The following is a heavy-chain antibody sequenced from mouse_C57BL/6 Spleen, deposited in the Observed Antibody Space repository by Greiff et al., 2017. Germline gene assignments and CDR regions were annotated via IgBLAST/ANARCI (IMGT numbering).Heavy chain of an antibody. CDR3: ARKGGYYYGSSWFAD. CDR1: GYTFTSYW. CDR2: IDPSDSYT. J-gene: IGHJ3*01. V-gene: IGHV1-69*01. D-gene: IGHD1-1*01. Sequence: VQLQQPGAELVMPGASVKLSCKASGYTFTSYWMHWVKQRPGQGLEWIGEIDPSDSYTNYNQKFKGKSTLTVDKSSSTAYMQLSSLTSEDSAVYYCARKGGYYYGSSWFADWGQGTLVTVSA.